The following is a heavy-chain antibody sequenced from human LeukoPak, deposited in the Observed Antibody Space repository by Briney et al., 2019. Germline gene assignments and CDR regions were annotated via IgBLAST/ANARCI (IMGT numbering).Heavy chain of an antibody. CDR1: GGSFGGYY. D-gene: IGHD3-9*01. J-gene: IGHJ3*02. Sequence: SETQSLTCAVYGGSFGGYYWSWIRQPPGKGLEWIGEINHSGSTNYNPSLKSRVTISVDTSKNQFSLKLSSVTAADTAVYYCARGFDLRYFDWLFPSDAFDIWGQGTMVTVSS. CDR2: INHSGST. CDR3: ARGFDLRYFDWLFPSDAFDI. V-gene: IGHV4-34*01.